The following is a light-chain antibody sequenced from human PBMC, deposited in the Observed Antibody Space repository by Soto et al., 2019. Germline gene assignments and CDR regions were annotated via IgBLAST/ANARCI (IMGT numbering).Light chain of an antibody. V-gene: IGKV1-16*02. CDR3: LQYRASPST. Sequence: DIQMTQSPSSLSASVGDRVTITCRASQGIDNYLAWFQQKAGKAPKPLIYGASTLLSGVPSNFSGSASGKDFTLTISSLQPEDLATYYCLQYRASPSTFGGGIKVEIX. J-gene: IGKJ4*01. CDR1: QGIDNY. CDR2: GAS.